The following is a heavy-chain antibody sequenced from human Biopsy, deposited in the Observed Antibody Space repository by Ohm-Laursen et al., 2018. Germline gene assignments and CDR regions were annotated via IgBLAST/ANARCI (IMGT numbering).Heavy chain of an antibody. CDR1: GVSINTGGYY. CDR2: IHYSGNT. J-gene: IGHJ5*02. Sequence: SETLSLTCAVSGVSINTGGYYWTWIRQHPGTGLEWIGYIHYSGNTLYNPSLKSRLTISVDTSRNQFSLKLTSVTAADTALYYCTRAGGGKIYGPWGQGTLVTVSS. CDR3: TRAGGGKIYGP. D-gene: IGHD3-16*01. V-gene: IGHV4-31*11.